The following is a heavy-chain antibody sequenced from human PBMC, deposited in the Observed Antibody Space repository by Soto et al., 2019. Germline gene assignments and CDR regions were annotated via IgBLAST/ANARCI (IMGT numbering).Heavy chain of an antibody. V-gene: IGHV3-30-3*01. CDR3: AREHVAAAYCDT. Sequence: QVQLVESGGGVVQPGRSLRLSCAASGFTFSSHAMYWVRQAPGKGLEWVADISYDGIKKYYADSVKGRFTISRDNSKNKLFLHLNSLRAEDTAVYYCAREHVAAAYCDTWGQGTQVTVAS. J-gene: IGHJ4*02. D-gene: IGHD6-13*01. CDR1: GFTFSSHA. CDR2: ISYDGIKK.